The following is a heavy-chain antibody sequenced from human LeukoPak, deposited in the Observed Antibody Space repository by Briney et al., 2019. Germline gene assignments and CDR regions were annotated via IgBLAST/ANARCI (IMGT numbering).Heavy chain of an antibody. CDR1: GFTFSSYS. D-gene: IGHD2-15*01. J-gene: IGHJ1*01. V-gene: IGHV3-21*01. CDR3: ARDPQYCSGGSCYPGYFQH. CDR2: ISTTSSYI. Sequence: GGSLRLSCAASGFTFSSYSMNWVRQAPGKGLEWVSSISTTSSYIYYADSVKGRFTISRDDAKNSLYLQMNSLRAEDTAVYYCARDPQYCSGGSCYPGYFQHWGQGTLVTVSS.